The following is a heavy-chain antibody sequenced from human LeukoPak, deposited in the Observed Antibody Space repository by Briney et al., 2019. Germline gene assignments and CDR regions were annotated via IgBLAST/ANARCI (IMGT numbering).Heavy chain of an antibody. CDR1: GYTFTSYD. J-gene: IGHJ6*03. D-gene: IGHD5-18*01. CDR3: AXGPXXRGYRYGYDTGYYYSYSMDV. V-gene: IGHV1-8*01. Sequence: ASVKVSCKASGYTFTSYDINWVRQATGQGLEWMGWMNPISGNTGHAQKFQGRVTMTRDTFISTAYMELSSLRSEDTAVYYCAXGPXXRGYRYGYDTGYYYSYSMDVWGKGTTVTVSS. CDR2: MNPISGNT.